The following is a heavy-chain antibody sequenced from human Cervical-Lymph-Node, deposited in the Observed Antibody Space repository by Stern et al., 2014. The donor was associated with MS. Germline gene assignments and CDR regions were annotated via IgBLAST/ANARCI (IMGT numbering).Heavy chain of an antibody. V-gene: IGHV3-23*04. D-gene: IGHD2-2*01. CDR1: GFTFSTYA. CDR2: ISDSGVYT. Sequence: EVQLVESGGGLVQPGGSLRLPCAASGFTFSTYAFSWVRQAPGKGLEWVSSISDSGVYTYYADSVKGRFPISRDNSKSMLYLEMQSLRAEDTAVYHCAKDLGRGVVVVPLYGLDVWGQGTTVTVSS. J-gene: IGHJ6*02. CDR3: AKDLGRGVVVVPLYGLDV.